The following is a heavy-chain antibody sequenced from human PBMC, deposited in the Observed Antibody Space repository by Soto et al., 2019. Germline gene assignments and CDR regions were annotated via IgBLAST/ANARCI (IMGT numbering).Heavy chain of an antibody. J-gene: IGHJ2*01. D-gene: IGHD2-8*02. CDR3: VKDIGASGAYWYFDL. CDR2: INWNSGDI. CDR1: GFTFDDFA. V-gene: IGHV3-9*01. Sequence: EMQLVESGGGLVQPGRSLRLSCAASGFTFDDFAMHWVRQAPGKGLEWVSGINWNSGDIDYADSVRGRFIISRDNAKNALYLQMNSLRAEDAALYYCVKDIGASGAYWYFDLWGRGTLVTVSS.